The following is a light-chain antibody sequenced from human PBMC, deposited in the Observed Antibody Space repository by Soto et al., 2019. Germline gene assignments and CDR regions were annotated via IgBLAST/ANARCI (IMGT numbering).Light chain of an antibody. CDR3: QQDCNLPPT. Sequence: PGERVTLSCRASQSVSSSYLTWYHQKPGQAPSLLIYGASTRATSIPARFSGSGSGTDFTLTISSLLPEDFAVYYCQQDCNLPPTFGQGSKVEVK. J-gene: IGKJ1*01. CDR2: GAS. V-gene: IGKV3D-7*01. CDR1: QSVSSSY.